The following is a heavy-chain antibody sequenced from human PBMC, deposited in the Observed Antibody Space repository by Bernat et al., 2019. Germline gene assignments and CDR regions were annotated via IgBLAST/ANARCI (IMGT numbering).Heavy chain of an antibody. CDR1: GFPFTGYF. V-gene: IGHV1-2*02. J-gene: IGHJ5*02. Sequence: QEQLVQSGAEVKKPGASVKVSCKTSGFPFTGYFMHWVRQAPGQGVEWMGWINPNSGGTNYAQKFQGRVTMTRDTSINTLYMELSRLRSDDTAIYYCAGATRGIGSGLDNWFDPWGQGTLVTVSS. D-gene: IGHD3-10*01. CDR2: INPNSGGT. CDR3: AGATRGIGSGLDNWFDP.